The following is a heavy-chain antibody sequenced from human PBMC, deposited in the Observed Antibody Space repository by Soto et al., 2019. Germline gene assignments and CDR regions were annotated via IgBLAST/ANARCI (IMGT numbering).Heavy chain of an antibody. D-gene: IGHD3-10*01. CDR3: ARDPVNYYGSWTYGMDV. J-gene: IGHJ6*02. Sequence: GGSLGLSCAASGLTLSSFAVHWVRQAPGKGLEWVAVIGYDGSNKDYADSVKGRFTISRDNSKNTLYLQMNSLRPEDTAVYYCARDPVNYYGSWTYGMDVWGQGTTVSVSS. CDR2: IGYDGSNK. CDR1: GLTLSSFA. V-gene: IGHV3-30-3*01.